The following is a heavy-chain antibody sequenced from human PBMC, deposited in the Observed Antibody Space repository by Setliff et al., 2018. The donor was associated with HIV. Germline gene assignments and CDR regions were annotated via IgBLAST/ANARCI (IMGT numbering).Heavy chain of an antibody. D-gene: IGHD3-22*01. CDR1: GGSFTDFY. Sequence: PSETLSLTCAVYGGSFTDFYWTFIRQSPGKGREWFGSIYYSGSTNYNPSLKSRVTISVDTPKNQFSLKLNSVTAPDTAVYYCASRVYYYDESRTLREEGFVPWGQGTLVTVSS. CDR3: ASRVYYYDESRTLREEGFVP. J-gene: IGHJ5*02. CDR2: IYYSGST. V-gene: IGHV4-34*01.